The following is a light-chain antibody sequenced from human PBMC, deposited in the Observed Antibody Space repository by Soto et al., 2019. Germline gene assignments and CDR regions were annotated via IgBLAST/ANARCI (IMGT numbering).Light chain of an antibody. CDR3: QQYCSSPYT. CDR2: GAS. V-gene: IGKV3-20*01. J-gene: IGKJ2*01. Sequence: EIVLTQSPGTLSLSPGERATLSCRASQSVSSSYLAWYQQKPGQAPRLLIYGASSRATGIPDRFSGSGSGTDFTLTISSPEPEDVAVYYCQQYCSSPYTFGQGTKLEIK. CDR1: QSVSSSY.